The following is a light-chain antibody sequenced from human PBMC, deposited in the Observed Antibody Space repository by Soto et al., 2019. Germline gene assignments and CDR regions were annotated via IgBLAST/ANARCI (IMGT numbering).Light chain of an antibody. CDR3: QQYNNWPPWA. Sequence: EIAMTQSHIKMSEYPVEGENLTCRGSPSVSSSLAWYQQKPGQAPRLLIYGASTMATGIPARFSGSGSGTEFTLTISSLQSEEFAVYYCQQYNNWPPWAVGQGTKVDIK. CDR2: GAS. V-gene: IGKV3-15*01. CDR1: PSVSSS. J-gene: IGKJ1*01.